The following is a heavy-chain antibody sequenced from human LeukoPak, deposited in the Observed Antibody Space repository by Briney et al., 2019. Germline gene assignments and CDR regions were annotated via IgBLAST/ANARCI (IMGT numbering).Heavy chain of an antibody. Sequence: PSGTLSLTCAVSGGSISSGGYSWSWIRQPPGKGLEWIGYIYHSGSTYYNPSLKGRVTISVDTSKNQFSLKLSSVTAADTAVYYCARGPGIVVVVAATPFDYWGQGTLVTVSS. V-gene: IGHV4-30-2*01. D-gene: IGHD2-15*01. CDR3: ARGPGIVVVVAATPFDY. CDR2: IYHSGST. J-gene: IGHJ4*02. CDR1: GGSISSGGYS.